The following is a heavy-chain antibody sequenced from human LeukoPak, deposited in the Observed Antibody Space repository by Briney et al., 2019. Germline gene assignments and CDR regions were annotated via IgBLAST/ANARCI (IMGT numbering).Heavy chain of an antibody. CDR3: ANGDRRDGYNYDAFDI. J-gene: IGHJ3*02. CDR1: GFTFSSYG. V-gene: IGHV3-30*02. D-gene: IGHD5-24*01. CDR2: IRYDGSNK. Sequence: GGSLRLSCAASGFTFSSYGMHWVRQAPGKGLEWVAFIRYDGSNKYYADSVKGRFTISRDNSKNTLYLQMNSLRAEDTAVYYCANGDRRDGYNYDAFDIWGQGTMVTVSS.